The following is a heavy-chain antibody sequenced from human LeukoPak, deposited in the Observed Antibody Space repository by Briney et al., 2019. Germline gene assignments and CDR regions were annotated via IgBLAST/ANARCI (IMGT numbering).Heavy chain of an antibody. CDR1: GFTFSSYA. V-gene: IGHV3-30-3*01. CDR2: IPYDGSNK. J-gene: IGHJ6*02. D-gene: IGHD3-3*01. Sequence: GGSLRLSCAASGFTFSSYAMHWVRQAPGKGLEWVAVIPYDGSNKYYADSVKGRFTISRDNSKNTLYMQMNSLRAEDTAVYYCAKGDDFWSGSAYYYYYGMDVWGQGTTVTVSS. CDR3: AKGDDFWSGSAYYYYYGMDV.